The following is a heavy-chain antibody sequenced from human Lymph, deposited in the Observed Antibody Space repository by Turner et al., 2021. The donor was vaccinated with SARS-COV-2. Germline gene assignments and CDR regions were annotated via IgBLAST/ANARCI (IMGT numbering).Heavy chain of an antibody. V-gene: IGHV1-46*01. J-gene: IGHJ6*02. Sequence: QVQLVQSGAEVKKPGASVKVSCQASGYTFTSYYMHWVRQAPGQGLEWRGIINPSGGSTSYAQKFQGRVTMTRDTSTSTVYMELSSLRSEDTAVYYCARDPPIQIWVDYFYYGMDVWGQVTTVTVSS. CDR3: ARDPPIQIWVDYFYYGMDV. CDR2: INPSGGST. D-gene: IGHD5-18*01. CDR1: GYTFTSYY.